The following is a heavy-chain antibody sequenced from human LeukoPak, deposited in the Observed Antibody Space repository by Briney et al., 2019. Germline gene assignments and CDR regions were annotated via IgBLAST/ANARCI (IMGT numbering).Heavy chain of an antibody. V-gene: IGHV1-18*01. D-gene: IGHD7-27*01. CDR3: ARAEKPNWGNYYYYCMDV. CDR1: GYTFTSYG. J-gene: IGHJ6*03. Sequence: ASVNVSCKASGYTFTSYGIRWVRQAPGQGLEWMGCISAYNGNTNYAQKLQGRVTMTTDTATTTAYMELRGLRSDDTAVYYCARAEKPNWGNYYYYCMDVWGKGTTVTVSS. CDR2: ISAYNGNT.